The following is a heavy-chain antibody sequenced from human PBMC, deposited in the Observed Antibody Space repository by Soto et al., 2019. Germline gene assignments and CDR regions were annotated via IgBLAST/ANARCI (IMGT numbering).Heavy chain of an antibody. Sequence: PVGSLRLSCAASGFTFSSYGMHWVRQAPGTGLEWVAVIWYDGSNKYYADSVKGRFTISRDNSKNTLYLQMNSLRAEDTAVYYCARRGEGGSSWYTPYYYYGMDVWGQGTTVTVSS. CDR3: ARRGEGGSSWYTPYYYYGMDV. D-gene: IGHD6-13*01. J-gene: IGHJ6*02. V-gene: IGHV3-33*08. CDR2: IWYDGSNK. CDR1: GFTFSSYG.